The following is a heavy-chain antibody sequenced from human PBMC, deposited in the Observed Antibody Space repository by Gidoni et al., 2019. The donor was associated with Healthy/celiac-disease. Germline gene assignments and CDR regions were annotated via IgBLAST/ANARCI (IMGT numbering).Heavy chain of an antibody. J-gene: IGHJ4*02. CDR3: ARDGDTAMVTLDY. CDR2: IYYSGRT. V-gene: IGHV4-39*01. D-gene: IGHD5-18*01. CDR1: GGSIRSSSYY. Sequence: QLQLKESGPGLVKPSETLSLTCTVSGGSIRSSSYYWGWIRQPPGKGLEWIGSIYYSGRTYYNPSLKSRVTISVDTSKNQFSLKLSSVTAADTAVYYCARDGDTAMVTLDYWGQGTLVTVSS.